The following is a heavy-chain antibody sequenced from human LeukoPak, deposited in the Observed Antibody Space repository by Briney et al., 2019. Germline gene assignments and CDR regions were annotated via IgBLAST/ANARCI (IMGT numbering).Heavy chain of an antibody. CDR1: GYTFTGYY. D-gene: IGHD1-26*01. J-gene: IGHJ4*02. V-gene: IGHV1-2*02. CDR3: ARERYSGSYYGY. Sequence: ASVKVSCKASGYTFTGYYMHWVRQAPGQGLEWMGWINPNSGGTNYAQKFQGRVTMTRDTSFSTAYMELSRLRSDDTAVYYCARERYSGSYYGYWGQGTLVTVSS. CDR2: INPNSGGT.